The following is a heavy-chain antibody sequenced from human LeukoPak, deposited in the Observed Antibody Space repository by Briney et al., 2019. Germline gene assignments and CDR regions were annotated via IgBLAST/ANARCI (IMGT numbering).Heavy chain of an antibody. J-gene: IGHJ4*02. CDR1: GFTFSTKW. V-gene: IGHV3-7*01. Sequence: GGSLRLSCAASGFTFSTKWMTWVRQAPGKGLEWVANIKPDGSEKFYVDSVKGRFTISRDNARNSLYLQMNSLRAEDMAVYYCARGGSTSSWFWNDWGQGTLVTVSS. CDR2: IKPDGSEK. D-gene: IGHD6-13*01. CDR3: ARGGSTSSWFWND.